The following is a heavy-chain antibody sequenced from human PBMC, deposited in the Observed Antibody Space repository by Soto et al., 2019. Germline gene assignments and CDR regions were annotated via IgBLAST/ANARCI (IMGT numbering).Heavy chain of an antibody. CDR1: GDSISGSPYF. D-gene: IGHD6-13*01. V-gene: IGHV4-39*01. CDR3: ARLPAAVPHY. Sequence: QVQLQESGPGLVMPSETLSLTCTVSGDSISGSPYFWGWIRQPPGKRLEWIGSIFYDGYTVYTPSINSRGTISVDTSKTQFSLKLTAVAAADTAIYFCARLPAAVPHYWGQGILVTVSS. J-gene: IGHJ4*02. CDR2: IFYDGYT.